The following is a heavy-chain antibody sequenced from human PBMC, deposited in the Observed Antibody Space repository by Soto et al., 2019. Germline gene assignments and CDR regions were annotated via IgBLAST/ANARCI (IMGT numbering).Heavy chain of an antibody. CDR2: LTESGDRT. Sequence: EVQLLESGGGLVQPGGSLRLSCAASGFTFSSYAMSWVRQAPGKGLEWVSSLTESGDRTYHAASVKGRFTISRDNSKKMLNLQMNSLRAEDTAVYYCAKRACSGGKCYFDHWGQGTLVTVSS. J-gene: IGHJ4*02. V-gene: IGHV3-23*01. CDR1: GFTFSSYA. CDR3: AKRACSGGKCYFDH. D-gene: IGHD2-15*01.